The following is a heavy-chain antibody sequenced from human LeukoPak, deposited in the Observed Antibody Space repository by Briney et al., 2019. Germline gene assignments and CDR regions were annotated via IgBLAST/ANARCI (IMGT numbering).Heavy chain of an antibody. CDR2: ISSSGSTI. CDR1: GFIFSDYY. Sequence: PGGSLRLSCAASGFIFSDYYMSWIRQAPGKGLEWVSYISSSGSTIYYADSVKGRFTVSRDNAKNSLYLQMNSLRAEDTAVYYCARRSWATMVRVSSSGMDVWGQGTTVTVSS. D-gene: IGHD3-10*01. J-gene: IGHJ6*02. CDR3: ARRSWATMVRVSSSGMDV. V-gene: IGHV3-11*01.